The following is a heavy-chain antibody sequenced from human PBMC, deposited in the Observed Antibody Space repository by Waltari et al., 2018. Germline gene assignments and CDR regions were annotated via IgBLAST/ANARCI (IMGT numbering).Heavy chain of an antibody. J-gene: IGHJ3*01. V-gene: IGHV3-33*01. CDR2: NWYDGSKK. Sequence: QVQLVESGGGVVQPGRSLRLSCAASGFSFRMHGMDWVRQAPGKGLEWVAVNWYDGSKKFYADSVKGRFTVSRDNSNNIAFLEMNSLGVEDTAVYYCARWRRTVSGTVAYDLWGQGTMVSVSS. D-gene: IGHD6-19*01. CDR3: ARWRRTVSGTVAYDL. CDR1: GFSFRMHG.